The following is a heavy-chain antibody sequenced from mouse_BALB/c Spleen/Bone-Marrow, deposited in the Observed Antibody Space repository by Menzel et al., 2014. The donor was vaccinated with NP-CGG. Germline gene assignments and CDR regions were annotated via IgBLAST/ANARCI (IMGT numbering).Heavy chain of an antibody. V-gene: IGHV1S127*01. CDR2: IDPSDSET. Sequence: QVQLQQSGPQLVRPGASVKISCKASGYSFTSYWMHWVKQRPGQGLEWIGMIDPSDSETRLNQKFKDKATLTVDKSSCTAYMQLSSPTSEDSAVYYCASPSDGNPFAYWGQGTLVTVSA. CDR3: ASPSDGNPFAY. CDR1: GYSFTSYW. J-gene: IGHJ3*01. D-gene: IGHD2-1*01.